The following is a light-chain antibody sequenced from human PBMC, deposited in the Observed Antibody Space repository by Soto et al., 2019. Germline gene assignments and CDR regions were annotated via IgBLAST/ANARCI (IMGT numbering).Light chain of an antibody. CDR1: QSVSSY. CDR2: DAS. V-gene: IGKV3-11*01. Sequence: EIAFTQSQATLSLSPCERATLSFSASQSVSSYLAWYQQKPGQAPRLLIYDASNRATGIPARFSGSGSGTEFTLPIISLEPEDVVVYYCQQRSKWSPTFGGGTKVDIK. CDR3: QQRSKWSPT. J-gene: IGKJ4*01.